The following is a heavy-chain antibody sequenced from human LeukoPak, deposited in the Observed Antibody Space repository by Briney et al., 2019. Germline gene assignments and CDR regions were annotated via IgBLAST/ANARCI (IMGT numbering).Heavy chain of an antibody. Sequence: GGSLRLSCAASGFTFSSYAMHWVRQAPGKGLEWVAVISYDGSNKYYADSVKGRFTISRDNSKNTLYLQMNSLRAEDTAVYYCAKGLEGYYYYGMDVWGQGTTVTVSS. CDR3: AKGLEGYYYYGMDV. CDR1: GFTFSSYA. V-gene: IGHV3-30-3*01. CDR2: ISYDGSNK. J-gene: IGHJ6*02.